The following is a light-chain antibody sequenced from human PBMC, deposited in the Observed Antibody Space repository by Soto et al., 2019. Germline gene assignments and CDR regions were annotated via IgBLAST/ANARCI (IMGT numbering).Light chain of an antibody. CDR1: SSDVGSYNL. J-gene: IGLJ1*01. CDR2: EVN. CDR3: CSYAGSSTLYV. Sequence: QSVLTQPASVSGSPGQSITISCTGTSSDVGSYNLVSWYQQHPGKAPKLMLYEVNKRPSGVSNRFSGSKSGNTASLTISGLQAEDEADYYCCSYAGSSTLYVFGTGTKVTVL. V-gene: IGLV2-23*02.